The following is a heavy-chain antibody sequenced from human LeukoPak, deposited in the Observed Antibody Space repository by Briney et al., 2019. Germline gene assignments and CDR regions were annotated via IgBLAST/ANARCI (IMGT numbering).Heavy chain of an antibody. J-gene: IGHJ4*02. CDR1: GGTFSSYA. CDR2: IIPIFGTA. CDR3: AREREPGYYDSSGYFDY. D-gene: IGHD3-22*01. Sequence: GASVKVSCKASGGTFSSYAISWVRQAPGQGLEWMGRIIPIFGTANYAQKFQGRVTITTDESTSTAYMELSSLRSEDTAVYYCAREREPGYYDSSGYFDYWGQGTLVTVSS. V-gene: IGHV1-69*05.